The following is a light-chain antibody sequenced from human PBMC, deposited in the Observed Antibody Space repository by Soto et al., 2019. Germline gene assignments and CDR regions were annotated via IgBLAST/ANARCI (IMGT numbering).Light chain of an antibody. Sequence: EIVFTQSPGTLSFSPGERATPSCRASQTVRNNYLAWYQQKPGQAPRLLIYDASSRATGIPDRFSGGGSGTDFTLTISRLEPEDFAVYYCQQFSSYPLTFGGGTKVDI. J-gene: IGKJ4*01. CDR2: DAS. CDR3: QQFSSYPLT. CDR1: QTVRNNY. V-gene: IGKV3-20*01.